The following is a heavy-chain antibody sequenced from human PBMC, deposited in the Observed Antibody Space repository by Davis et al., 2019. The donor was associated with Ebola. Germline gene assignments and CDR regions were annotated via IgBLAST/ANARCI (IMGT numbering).Heavy chain of an antibody. CDR3: AKDIGDYDFWSGYFDY. CDR1: GFTFSSYE. CDR2: ISSSGSTI. Sequence: GGSLRLSCAASGFTFSSYEMNWVRQAPGKGLEWVSYISSSGSTIYYADSVKGRFTISRDNAKNSLYLQMNSLRAEDTALYYCAKDIGDYDFWSGYFDYWGQGTLVTVSS. V-gene: IGHV3-48*03. J-gene: IGHJ4*02. D-gene: IGHD3-3*01.